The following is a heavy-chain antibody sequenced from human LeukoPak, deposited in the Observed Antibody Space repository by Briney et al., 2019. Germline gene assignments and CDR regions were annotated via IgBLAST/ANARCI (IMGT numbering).Heavy chain of an antibody. J-gene: IGHJ3*02. CDR1: GGSLNDYL. V-gene: IGHV4-34*01. D-gene: IGHD3-10*01. Sequence: SETLSLTCAVHGGSLNDYLWGWIRQPPGQGREWIGEVGHSGTTNYNPSLKSRVTISVDTYKNQFSLKLPSVTAADTAVYYCARELISSRAAFDTWGQGTVVTVSS. CDR2: VGHSGTT. CDR3: ARELISSRAAFDT.